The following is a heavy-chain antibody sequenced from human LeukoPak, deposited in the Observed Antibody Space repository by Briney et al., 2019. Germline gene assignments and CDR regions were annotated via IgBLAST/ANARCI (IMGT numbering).Heavy chain of an antibody. CDR2: IKSKTDGGTT. CDR3: ARHRSYYDFWSGYYTKGDAFDI. V-gene: IGHV3-15*01. J-gene: IGHJ3*02. D-gene: IGHD3-3*01. CDR1: GFTFSNAW. Sequence: GGSLRLSCAASGFTFSNAWMSWVRQAPGKGLEWVGRIKSKTDGGTTDYAAPVKGRFTISRDDSKNTLYLQMNSLKTEDTAVYYCARHRSYYDFWSGYYTKGDAFDIWGQGTMVTVSS.